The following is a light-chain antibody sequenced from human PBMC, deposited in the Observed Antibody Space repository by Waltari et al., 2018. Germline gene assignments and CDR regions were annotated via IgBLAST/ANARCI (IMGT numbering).Light chain of an antibody. CDR2: SNY. CDR1: SSNIGSNT. J-gene: IGLJ3*02. Sequence: QSVLTQPPSVSGTPGQRVTISCSGSSSNIGSNTVNWYQQFPGTAPKLLIYSNYQRPSGVPDRFSGSKSGTSASLAISGLQSEDEADYFCAAWDDSLNGWVFGGGTKLTVL. CDR3: AAWDDSLNGWV. V-gene: IGLV1-44*01.